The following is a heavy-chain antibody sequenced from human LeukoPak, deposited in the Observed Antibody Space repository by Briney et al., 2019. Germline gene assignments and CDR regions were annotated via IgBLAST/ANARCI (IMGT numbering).Heavy chain of an antibody. CDR1: GFTFSDYA. CDR2: ISSSSSYI. V-gene: IGHV3-21*01. CDR3: ARSSSAASFDY. Sequence: GGSLRLSCVASGFTFSDYAMNWVRQAPGKGLEWVSSISSSSSYIYYADSVKGRFTISRDNAKNSLYLQMNSLRAEDTAVYYCARSSSAASFDYWGQGTLVTVSS. D-gene: IGHD3-10*01. J-gene: IGHJ4*02.